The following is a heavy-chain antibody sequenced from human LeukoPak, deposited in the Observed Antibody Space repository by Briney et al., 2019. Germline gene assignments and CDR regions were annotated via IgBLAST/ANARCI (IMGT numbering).Heavy chain of an antibody. D-gene: IGHD3-22*01. J-gene: IGHJ4*02. CDR3: ARGVKYYYDSSGYLDY. Sequence: PGGSLRLSCAASGFTVSNNYMSWVRQAPGKGLEWVSVIYGGGNTYYADSVKGRFTISRDNSKNTLYLQMNSLRAGDTAVYYCARGVKYYYDSSGYLDYWGQGTLVTVSS. CDR1: GFTVSNNY. V-gene: IGHV3-53*01. CDR2: IYGGGNT.